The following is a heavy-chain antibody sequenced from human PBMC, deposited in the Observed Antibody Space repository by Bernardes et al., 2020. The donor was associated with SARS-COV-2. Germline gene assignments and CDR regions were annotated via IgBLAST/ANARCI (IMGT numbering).Heavy chain of an antibody. D-gene: IGHD2-2*01. CDR1: GFPFYTSA. J-gene: IGHJ4*02. V-gene: IGHV3-23*01. CDR2: ISNGGYNT. CDR3: AKEVPANDY. Sequence: AGSLILSCAVSGFPFYTSAMSWVRQAPGKGLEWVSGISNGGYNTYYADSVKGRFTISRDISKNTLFLQMNSLRADDTAVYYCAKEVPANDYWGQGTLVTVSS.